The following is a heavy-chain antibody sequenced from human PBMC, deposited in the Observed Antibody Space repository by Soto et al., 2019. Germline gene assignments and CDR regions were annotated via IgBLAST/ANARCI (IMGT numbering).Heavy chain of an antibody. CDR3: ARGYYYDSSGYSLFDY. J-gene: IGHJ4*02. Sequence: GGSRSLSCAASGFTFSSYAMHWVRQAPGKGLEWVAVISYDGSNKYYADSVKGRFTISRDNSKNTLYLQMNSLRAEDTAVYYCARGYYYDSSGYSLFDYWGQGTLVTVSS. V-gene: IGHV3-30-3*01. CDR2: ISYDGSNK. D-gene: IGHD3-22*01. CDR1: GFTFSSYA.